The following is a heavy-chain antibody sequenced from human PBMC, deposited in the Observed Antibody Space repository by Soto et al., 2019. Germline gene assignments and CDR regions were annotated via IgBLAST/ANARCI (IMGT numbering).Heavy chain of an antibody. J-gene: IGHJ3*01. Sequence: PGESLKFSCKGSGYIITSYWIGWVREMPGKGLVWMGIIYPGDSDTRYSPSFQGQVTISADKSSSTYYLQWSSLKASDAAMYYCARLSERYDCSSYHITPGAFDFWGQGTMVTV. V-gene: IGHV5-51*03. CDR2: IYPGDSDT. CDR1: GYIITSYW. D-gene: IGHD3-22*01. CDR3: ARLSERYDCSSYHITPGAFDF.